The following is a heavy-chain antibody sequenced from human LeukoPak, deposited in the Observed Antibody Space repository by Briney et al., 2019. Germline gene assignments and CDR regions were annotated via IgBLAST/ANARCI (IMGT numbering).Heavy chain of an antibody. J-gene: IGHJ4*02. CDR1: GYTFTSYH. CDR3: AREGQIIIIRGVPPDH. CDR2: INPSGGGT. V-gene: IGHV1-46*01. D-gene: IGHD3-10*01. Sequence: GASVKVSCKASGYTFTSYHMHWVRQARGQGLEWMGIINPSGGGTTYAQKFQGRVTMTRDTSTSTVYMELSSLRSEDTAVYYCAREGQIIIIRGVPPDHWGQGTLVTVSS.